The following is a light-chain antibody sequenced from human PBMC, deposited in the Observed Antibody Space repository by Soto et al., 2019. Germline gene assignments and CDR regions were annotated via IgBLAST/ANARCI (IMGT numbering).Light chain of an antibody. V-gene: IGKV3-20*01. CDR3: QYYDTSPLWT. J-gene: IGKJ2*02. Sequence: EIVLTQSPGTLSLSPGERATLSCRASQSASSSYLAWYQQKPGQAPRLLIYDASSRATGIPDRFSGSGSGTDFTLTTSRLEPEDFAVYYCQYYDTSPLWTFGQGTKLEIK. CDR2: DAS. CDR1: QSASSSY.